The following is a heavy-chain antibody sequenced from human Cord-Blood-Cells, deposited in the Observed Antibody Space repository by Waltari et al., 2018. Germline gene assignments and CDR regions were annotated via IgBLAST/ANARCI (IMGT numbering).Heavy chain of an antibody. CDR3: AVGPYGSGSYYNY. D-gene: IGHD3-10*01. V-gene: IGHV1-8*03. CDR1: GYTFTSYD. Sequence: QVQLVQSGAEVKKPGASVKVSCKASGYTFTSYDINWVGQATGQGLGWMGWTNPKSVNRGYAQKFHGRATSTRNTYISTAYMELSSLRSEDTAVYYWAVGPYGSGSYYNYWGQGTLVTVSS. J-gene: IGHJ4*02. CDR2: TNPKSVNR.